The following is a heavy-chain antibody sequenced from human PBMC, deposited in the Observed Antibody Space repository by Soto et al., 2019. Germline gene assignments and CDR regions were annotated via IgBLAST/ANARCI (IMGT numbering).Heavy chain of an antibody. J-gene: IGHJ4*02. CDR1: GGSISSGGYS. Sequence: KTSETLSLTCAVSGGSISSGGYSWSWIRQPPGKGLEWIGYIYHSGSTYYNPSLKSRATISVDRSKNQFSLKLSSVTAADTAVYYCARRGSGSYYRSFFDYWGQGTLVTVSS. CDR3: ARRGSGSYYRSFFDY. D-gene: IGHD1-26*01. CDR2: IYHSGST. V-gene: IGHV4-30-2*01.